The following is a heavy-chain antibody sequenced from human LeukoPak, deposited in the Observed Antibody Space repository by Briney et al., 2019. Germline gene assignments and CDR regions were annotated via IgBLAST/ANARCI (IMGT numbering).Heavy chain of an antibody. D-gene: IGHD5-24*01. CDR1: GGFITSGIHW. Sequence: PSETLSLTCTVSGGFITSGIHWWSWARQTPGKGLEWIGNMYYSGGTNYNPSLKSRVTISVDTSENQFSLKLSSVTAADTAVYYCTRRCKDAYTLYCFDYWGQGTLVTVSS. CDR2: MYYSGGT. CDR3: TRRCKDAYTLYCFDY. J-gene: IGHJ4*02. V-gene: IGHV4-61*01.